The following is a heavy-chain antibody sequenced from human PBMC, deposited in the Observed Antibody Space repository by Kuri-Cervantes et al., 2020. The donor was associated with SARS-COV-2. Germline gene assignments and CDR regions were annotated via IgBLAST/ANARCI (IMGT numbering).Heavy chain of an antibody. J-gene: IGHJ6*03. CDR3: AKDLKNYYYYMDV. CDR2: ISYDGSNK. V-gene: IGHV3-30-3*01. CDR1: GFIFSSYA. Sequence: LSLTCAASGFIFSSYAMHWVRQAPGKGLEWVAVISYDGSNKYYADSVKGRFTISRDNSKNTLYLQMNSLRAEDTAVYYCAKDLKNYYYYMDVWGKGTTVTVSS.